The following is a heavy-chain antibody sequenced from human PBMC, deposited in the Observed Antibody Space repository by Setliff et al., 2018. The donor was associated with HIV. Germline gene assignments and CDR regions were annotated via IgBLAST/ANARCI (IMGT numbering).Heavy chain of an antibody. J-gene: IGHJ4*02. CDR2: IYSNANT. CDR3: ARGFAQGFDY. CDR1: GFTVSSNY. Sequence: AGGSLRLSCAPSGFTVSSNYMTWVRQAPGKGLEWVSVIYSNANTLYADSVKGRFTSSRDDSKNTLYLQMNNLRAEDTAVYYCARGFAQGFDYWGQGTLVTVSS. D-gene: IGHD2-21*01. V-gene: IGHV3-66*02.